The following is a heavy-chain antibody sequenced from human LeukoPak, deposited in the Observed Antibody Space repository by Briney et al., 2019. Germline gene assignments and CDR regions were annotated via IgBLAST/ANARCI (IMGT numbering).Heavy chain of an antibody. J-gene: IGHJ5*02. CDR1: GGSFSSYY. CDR2: IDHSGST. V-gene: IGHV4-34*01. D-gene: IGHD2-2*01. Sequence: SETLSLTCAVYGGSFSSYYWGWFRQPPGKGLEYIGEIDHSGSTNYNPSLKSRVTISVDTSKNQFSLKLSSVTAADTAVYYCARGNRNIVVVPAADNWFDPWGQGTLVTVSS. CDR3: ARGNRNIVVVPAADNWFDP.